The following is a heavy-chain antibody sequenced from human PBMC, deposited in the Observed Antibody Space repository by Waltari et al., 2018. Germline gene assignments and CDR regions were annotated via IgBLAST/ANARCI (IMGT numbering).Heavy chain of an antibody. J-gene: IGHJ4*02. CDR3: ARGATFGVVAYYFDY. V-gene: IGHV4-34*01. CDR2: NNHSGST. CDR1: GGSFSGYY. D-gene: IGHD3-3*01. Sequence: QVQLQQWGAGLLKPSETLSLTCAVYGGSFSGYYWSWIRQPPGTGLEWIGENNHSGSTNYKPSLKSRVTISVDTSKNQFSLKVSSVTAADTAVYYCARGATFGVVAYYFDYWGQGTLVTVSS.